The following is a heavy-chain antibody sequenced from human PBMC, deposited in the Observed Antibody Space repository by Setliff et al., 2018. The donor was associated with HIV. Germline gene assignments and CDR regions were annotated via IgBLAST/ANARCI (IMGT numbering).Heavy chain of an antibody. CDR3: ARSVVVVTVEWFDP. D-gene: IGHD2-21*02. Sequence: SETLSLTCTVSGGSISRGNHFWTWIRQPAGKGLEWIGRIYTNGSTNYNPSLKSRATIAVDTSKNQFSLKLSSVTAADTAEYYCARSVVVVTVEWFDPWGQGTLVTVSS. V-gene: IGHV4-61*02. CDR2: IYTNGST. CDR1: GGSISRGNHF. J-gene: IGHJ5*02.